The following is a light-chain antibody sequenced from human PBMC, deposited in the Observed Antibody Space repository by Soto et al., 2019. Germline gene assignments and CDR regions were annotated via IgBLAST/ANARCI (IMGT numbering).Light chain of an antibody. Sequence: QSALTQPRSASGSPGQSVTISCTGTSSDVGGYNYVSWCQQHPGKAPKLMIYDVSKRPSGVPGRFSGSKSGNTASLTISGLQAEDEADYYCCSYAGSYGYVFGTGTKVTVL. V-gene: IGLV2-11*01. CDR1: SSDVGGYNY. CDR2: DVS. J-gene: IGLJ1*01. CDR3: CSYAGSYGYV.